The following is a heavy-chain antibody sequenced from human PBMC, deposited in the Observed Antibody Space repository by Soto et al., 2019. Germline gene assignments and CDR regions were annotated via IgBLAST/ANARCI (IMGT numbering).Heavy chain of an antibody. Sequence: LRLSCAASGFTFSSYAMHWVRQAPGKGLEWVAVISYDGSNKYYADSVKGRFTISRDNSKNTLYLQMNSLRAEDTAVYYCARDHYDFWSGYLYYFDYWGQGTLVTVSS. CDR3: ARDHYDFWSGYLYYFDY. J-gene: IGHJ4*02. V-gene: IGHV3-30-3*01. CDR1: GFTFSSYA. D-gene: IGHD3-3*01. CDR2: ISYDGSNK.